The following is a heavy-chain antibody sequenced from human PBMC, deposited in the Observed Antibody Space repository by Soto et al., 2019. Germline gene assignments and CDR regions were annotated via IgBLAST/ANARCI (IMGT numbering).Heavy chain of an antibody. D-gene: IGHD2-15*01. CDR1: GFTFSSYW. V-gene: IGHV3-74*01. CDR2: INSDGSST. J-gene: IGHJ4*02. Sequence: EVQLVESGGGLVQPGESLRLSCAASGFTFSSYWMHWVRQAPGKGLVWVSRINSDGSSTSYAGSVKGRFTISRDNAKNMLYLQMNNLRAEDTAVYYCVRTSLVVAAATREDYWGQATLVTVSS. CDR3: VRTSLVVAAATREDY.